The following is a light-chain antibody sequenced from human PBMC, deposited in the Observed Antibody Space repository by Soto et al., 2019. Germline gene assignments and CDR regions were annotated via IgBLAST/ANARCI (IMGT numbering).Light chain of an antibody. CDR2: DVS. CDR1: SSDVGGYNY. CDR3: CSYAGTFLSYV. V-gene: IGLV2-11*01. Sequence: QSVLTQPASLSGSPGESITISCTGTSSDVGGYNYVSWYQHHPGKAPKLMIYDVSKRPSGVPDRFSGSKSGNTASLTISGLQAEDEADYYCCSYAGTFLSYVFGTGTKVTV. J-gene: IGLJ1*01.